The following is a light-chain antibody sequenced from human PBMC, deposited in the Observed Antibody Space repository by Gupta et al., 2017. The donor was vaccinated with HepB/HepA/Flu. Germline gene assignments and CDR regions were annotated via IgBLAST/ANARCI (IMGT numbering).Light chain of an antibody. V-gene: IGKV3-15*01. CDR1: QIISSN. Sequence: EIVMTQSPVTLSVSPGERATLSCRASQIISSNLAWYQQKPGQAPRLLIYSASTRATGIPARFSGSGSGTEFTLTISSLQSEDFAVYYCQQYNNWPLTFGGGTKVEIK. CDR3: QQYNNWPLT. J-gene: IGKJ4*01. CDR2: SAS.